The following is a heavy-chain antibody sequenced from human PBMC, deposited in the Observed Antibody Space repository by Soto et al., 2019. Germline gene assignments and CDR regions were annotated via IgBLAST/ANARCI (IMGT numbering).Heavy chain of an antibody. D-gene: IGHD6-19*01. V-gene: IGHV3-30-3*01. CDR1: GFTFINYA. J-gene: IGHJ6*02. Sequence: PGGSLRLSCAASGFTFINYAVHWVLQAPGKGLEWVAVISYDGNNQYYADSVKGRFTISRDNSRNTLHLQMNSLRAEDTAVYYCARDRAYTSGWYNPFYYYGMDVWGQGTTVTVSS. CDR2: ISYDGNNQ. CDR3: ARDRAYTSGWYNPFYYYGMDV.